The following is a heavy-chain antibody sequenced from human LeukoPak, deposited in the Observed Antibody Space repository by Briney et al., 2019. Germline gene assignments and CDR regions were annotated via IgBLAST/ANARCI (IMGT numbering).Heavy chain of an antibody. CDR2: IKQDGSEK. CDR3: ARDAGPYGSGSYSRY. Sequence: GGSLRLSCAASGFTFSSYWMSWVRQAPGKGLEWVANIKQDGSEKYYVDPVKGRFTISRDNAKNPLYLQMNSLRAEDTAVYYCARDAGPYGSGSYSRYWGQGTLVTVSS. J-gene: IGHJ4*02. D-gene: IGHD3-10*01. CDR1: GFTFSSYW. V-gene: IGHV3-7*01.